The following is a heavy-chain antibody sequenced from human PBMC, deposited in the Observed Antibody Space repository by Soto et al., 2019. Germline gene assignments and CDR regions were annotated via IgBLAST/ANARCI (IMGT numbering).Heavy chain of an antibody. J-gene: IGHJ6*02. CDR2: IKSKSDSGKT. D-gene: IGHD2-21*01. CDR3: TTDVPFKNVVVPPDYYTMDV. CDR1: GFSFNDAW. V-gene: IGHV3-15*07. Sequence: GGSLRLSCAASGFSFNDAWMNWVRQAPGEGLEWVARIKSKSDSGKTDYAAPGKGRFTISRDDSKNTLYLQMDSLKTEDTAVYYCTTDVPFKNVVVPPDYYTMDVWGQGTTVTVSS.